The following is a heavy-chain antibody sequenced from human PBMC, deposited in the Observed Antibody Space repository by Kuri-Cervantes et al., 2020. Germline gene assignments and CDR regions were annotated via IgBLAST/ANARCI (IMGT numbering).Heavy chain of an antibody. CDR3: CRNNSGWLGDY. CDR2: ISYDGSNK. J-gene: IGHJ4*02. V-gene: IGHV3-30-3*01. CDR1: GFTFSSYA. D-gene: IGHD6-13*01. Sequence: GESLKISCAASGFTFSSYAMHWVRQAPGKGLEWVAVISYDGSNKYYADSVKGRFTISRDNSKDTLYLQMNSLRAEDTAVYYCCRNNSGWLGDYWGQGTLVTVSS.